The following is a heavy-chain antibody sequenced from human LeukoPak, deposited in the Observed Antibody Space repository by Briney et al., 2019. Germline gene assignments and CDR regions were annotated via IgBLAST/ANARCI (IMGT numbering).Heavy chain of an antibody. CDR2: ISGSGGST. CDR1: GFTFSSYA. Sequence: GGSLRLSCAASGFTFSSYAMSWVRQAPGKGLEWVSAISGSGGSTYYADSVKGRFTISRDNSKNTLYLQMNSLRAEDTAVYHCAKDIYYYGSGSHYYFDYWGQGTLVTVSS. V-gene: IGHV3-23*01. D-gene: IGHD3-10*01. CDR3: AKDIYYYGSGSHYYFDY. J-gene: IGHJ4*02.